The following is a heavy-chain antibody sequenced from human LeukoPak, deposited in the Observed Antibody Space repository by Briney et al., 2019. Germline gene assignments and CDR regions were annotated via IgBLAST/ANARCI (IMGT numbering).Heavy chain of an antibody. CDR1: GYTFDNFY. Sequence: GASVKVSCKASGYTFDNFYIHWVRQAPGQGPEWMGWINGNDGSTKYAQKFQGRVTMTRVTAISTVYMDLSGLRPDDTAIYYCARDEGSTYNQLDFWSQGTLVTVSS. D-gene: IGHD1-14*01. CDR3: ARDEGSTYNQLDF. V-gene: IGHV1-2*02. J-gene: IGHJ4*02. CDR2: INGNDGST.